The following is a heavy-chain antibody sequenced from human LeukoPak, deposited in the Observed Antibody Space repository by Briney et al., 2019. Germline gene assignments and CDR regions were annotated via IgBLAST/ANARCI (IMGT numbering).Heavy chain of an antibody. Sequence: GRSLRLSCAASGFTFSSYAMHWVRQAPGKGLEWVAVISYDGSNKYYADPVKGRFTISRDNSKNTLYLQMNSLRAEDTAVYYCASPRWQLEDAFDIWGQGTMVTVSS. CDR3: ASPRWQLEDAFDI. CDR1: GFTFSSYA. D-gene: IGHD2-15*01. V-gene: IGHV3-30-3*01. J-gene: IGHJ3*02. CDR2: ISYDGSNK.